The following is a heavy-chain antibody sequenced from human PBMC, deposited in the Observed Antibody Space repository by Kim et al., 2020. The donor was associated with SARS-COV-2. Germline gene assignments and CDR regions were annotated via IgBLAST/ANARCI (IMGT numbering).Heavy chain of an antibody. CDR1: GFPFSNVW. CDR2: IKSKTDGEAT. V-gene: IGHV3-15*01. CDR3: TTLISAAGRGY. J-gene: IGHJ4*02. D-gene: IGHD6-13*01. Sequence: GGSLRLSCAASGFPFSNVWMSWVRQAPGKGLEWVGRIKSKTDGEATDYAAPVKGRFTMSRDDSKNTLYLQMNSLETEDTAVYYCTTLISAAGRGYWGQGTLVPVSS.